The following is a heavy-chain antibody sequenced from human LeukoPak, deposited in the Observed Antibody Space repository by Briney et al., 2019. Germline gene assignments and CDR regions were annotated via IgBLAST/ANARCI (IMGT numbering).Heavy chain of an antibody. V-gene: IGHV3-49*03. CDR1: GFTFGDYA. J-gene: IGHJ6*02. D-gene: IGHD2-15*01. CDR2: IRSKAYGGTT. CDR3: TRESPPLFVVVVDEGMDV. Sequence: PGGSLRLSCTASGFTFGDYAMSWFRQAPGKGLEWVGFIRSKAYGGTTEYAASVKGRFTISRDDSKSIAYLQMNSLKTEDTAVYYCTRESPPLFVVVVDEGMDVWGQGTTVTVSS.